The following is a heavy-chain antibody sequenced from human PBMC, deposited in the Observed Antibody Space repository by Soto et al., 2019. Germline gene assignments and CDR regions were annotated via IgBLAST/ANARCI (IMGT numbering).Heavy chain of an antibody. CDR3: ARQSMDDFWTRGDYYMDV. Sequence: PSETLSLTCTVSGGSISSSSYYWGWIRQPPGKGLEWIGSIYYSGSTYYNPSLKSRVTISVDTSKNQFSLKLSSVTAADTAVYYCARQSMDDFWTRGDYYMDVWGKGTTVTVS. CDR2: IYYSGST. V-gene: IGHV4-39*01. CDR1: GGSISSSSYY. J-gene: IGHJ6*03. D-gene: IGHD3-3*01.